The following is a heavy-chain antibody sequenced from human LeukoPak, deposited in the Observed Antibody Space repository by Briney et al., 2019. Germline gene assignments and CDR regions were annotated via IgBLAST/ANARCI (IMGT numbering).Heavy chain of an antibody. CDR1: GGSISYYY. Sequence: PSETLSLTCTVSGGSISYYYWNWIRQPAGKGLEWIGRIYASGITNYHPSLKSRVAISVDTSKNQFSLRLSSVTAADTAVYYCASGADSSNYFLYYWGQGILVTVSS. CDR3: ASGADSSNYFLYY. V-gene: IGHV4-4*07. D-gene: IGHD3-22*01. CDR2: IYASGIT. J-gene: IGHJ4*02.